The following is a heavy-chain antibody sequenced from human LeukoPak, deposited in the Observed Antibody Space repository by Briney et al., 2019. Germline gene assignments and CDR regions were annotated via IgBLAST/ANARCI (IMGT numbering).Heavy chain of an antibody. CDR1: GFSLSTSGVG. J-gene: IGHJ5*02. CDR3: AHRRVYDYVWGSYRYFWFDP. D-gene: IGHD3-16*02. Sequence: SGPTLVNPTQTLTLTCTFSGFSLSTSGVGVGWIRQPPGKALEWLALIYWNDDKRYSPSLKSRLTITKDTSKNQVVLTMTNMDPVDTATYYCAHRRVYDYVWGSYRYFWFDPWGQGTLVTVSS. CDR2: IYWNDDK. V-gene: IGHV2-5*01.